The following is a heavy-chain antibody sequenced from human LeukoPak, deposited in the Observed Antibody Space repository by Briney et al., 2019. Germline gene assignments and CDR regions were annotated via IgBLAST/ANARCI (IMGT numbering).Heavy chain of an antibody. CDR1: GFTFSSYG. J-gene: IGHJ4*02. D-gene: IGHD5-12*01. CDR2: ISYDGSNK. Sequence: QPGRSLRLSCAASGFTFSSYGMHWVRQAPGKGLEWVAVISYDGSNKYYADSVKGGFTISRDNSKNTLYLQMNSLRAEDTAVYYCARGSGYERYFDYWGQGTLVTVSS. CDR3: ARGSGYERYFDY. V-gene: IGHV3-30*03.